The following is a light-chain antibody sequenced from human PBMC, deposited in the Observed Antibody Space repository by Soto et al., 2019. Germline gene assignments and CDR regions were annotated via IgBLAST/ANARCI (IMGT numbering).Light chain of an antibody. V-gene: IGKV1-5*01. J-gene: IGKJ5*01. Sequence: DIRMTHNTSTLSASVGDRVTITCRASQSISSWLAWYQQKPGRAPKILIYDYSSLESGVPSRLSGSGSGTELRLTISTMQPDDFATYYCQQYDSFSVTCGQGTRLDIK. CDR1: QSISSW. CDR3: QQYDSFSVT. CDR2: DYS.